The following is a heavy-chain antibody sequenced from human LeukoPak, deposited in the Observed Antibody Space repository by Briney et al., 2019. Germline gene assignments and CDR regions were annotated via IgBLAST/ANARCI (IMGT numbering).Heavy chain of an antibody. CDR3: ARGGKSDCSGGTCYDY. V-gene: IGHV3-7*01. D-gene: IGHD2-15*01. CDR2: INQDGSDK. Sequence: GSLRLSCAASGFTFSTYWMSWVRQAPGKGLEWVANINQDGSDKYYVDSVKGRFTISRDNAKDSLYLQMNSLRVEDTAVYYCARGGKSDCSGGTCYDYWGQGTLVTVSS. J-gene: IGHJ4*02. CDR1: GFTFSTYW.